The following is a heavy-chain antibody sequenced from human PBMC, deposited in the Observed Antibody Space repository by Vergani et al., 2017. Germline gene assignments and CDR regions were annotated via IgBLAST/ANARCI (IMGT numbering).Heavy chain of an antibody. V-gene: IGHV3-53*02. D-gene: IGHD3-22*01. Sequence: EVQLVETGGGLIQPGGSLRLSCAASGFTVSSNYMSWVRQAPGKGLEWVSVIYSCGSTYYADSVKGRFTISRDNSKNTLYLQMNSLRAEDTAVYYCVRDYYDSSGYDFDYWGQGTLVTVSS. CDR1: GFTVSSNY. J-gene: IGHJ4*02. CDR2: IYSCGST. CDR3: VRDYYDSSGYDFDY.